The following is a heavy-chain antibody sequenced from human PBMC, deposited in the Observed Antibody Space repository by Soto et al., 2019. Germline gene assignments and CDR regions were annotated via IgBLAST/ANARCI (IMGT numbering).Heavy chain of an antibody. J-gene: IGHJ3*02. CDR1: GGTFSSYA. CDR2: IIPIFGTA. D-gene: IGHD4-17*01. CDR3: ARAAQLYDYGDYEGVHDAFDI. Sequence: QVQLVQSGAEVKKPGSSVKVSCKASGGTFSSYAISWVRQAPGQGLEWMGGIIPIFGTANYAQKFQGRVTITADESTSTAYMELSSLRSEDTAVYYCARAAQLYDYGDYEGVHDAFDIWGQGTMVTVSS. V-gene: IGHV1-69*12.